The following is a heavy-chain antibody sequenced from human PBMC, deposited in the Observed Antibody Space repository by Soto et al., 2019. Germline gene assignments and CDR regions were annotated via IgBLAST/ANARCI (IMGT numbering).Heavy chain of an antibody. CDR2: IYYSGST. D-gene: IGHD4-4*01. V-gene: IGHV4-59*01. J-gene: IGHJ5*02. CDR1: GGSISSYY. CDR3: ARGALRLQNWFDP. Sequence: SETLSLTCTVSGGSISSYYWSWIRQPPGKGLEWIGYIYYSGSTNCNPSLKSRVTISVDTSKNQFSLKLSSVTAADTAVYYCARGALRLQNWFDPWGQGTLVTVSS.